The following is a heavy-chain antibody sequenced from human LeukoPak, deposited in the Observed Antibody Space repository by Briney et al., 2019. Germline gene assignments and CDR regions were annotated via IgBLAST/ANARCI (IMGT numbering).Heavy chain of an antibody. J-gene: IGHJ3*02. V-gene: IGHV4-59*01. CDR2: IYYSGST. CDR1: GGSISSYY. Sequence: SETLSLTCTVSGGSISSYYWSWIRQPPGKRLEWIGHIYYSGSTNYNPSLKSRVTISVDTSKNQSSLKLSSVTAADTAVYYCARARYVNSFYAFDIWGQGTLVTVSS. D-gene: IGHD3-9*01. CDR3: ARARYVNSFYAFDI.